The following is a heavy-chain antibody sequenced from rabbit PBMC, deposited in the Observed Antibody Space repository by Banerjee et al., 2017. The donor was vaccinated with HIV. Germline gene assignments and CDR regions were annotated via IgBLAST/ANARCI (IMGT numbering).Heavy chain of an antibody. J-gene: IGHJ4*01. CDR1: GFDFSSNDY. V-gene: IGHV1S40*01. CDR2: IDTSSGSA. Sequence: QSLEESGGDLVKPGGTLTLTCTASGFDFSSNDYMCWVRQAPGKGLEWIACIDTSSGSAYYANWAKGRFTISKTSSTTVTLQMTSLTGADTATYFCARDGSGDYNWNLWGQGTLVTVS. D-gene: IGHD1-1*01. CDR3: ARDGSGDYNWNL.